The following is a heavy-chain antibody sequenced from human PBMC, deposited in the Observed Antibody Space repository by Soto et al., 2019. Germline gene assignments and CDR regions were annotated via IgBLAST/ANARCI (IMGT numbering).Heavy chain of an antibody. J-gene: IGHJ5*02. V-gene: IGHV4-30-4*01. CDR1: GGSISSGDYY. CDR3: ARGYCSSTSCYNGWFDP. Sequence: SETLSLTCTISGGSISSGDYYWSWIRQPPGKGLEWIGYLYYSGSTYYNPSLKSRVTISVDTSKNQFSLKLSSVTAADTAVYYCARGYCSSTSCYNGWFDPWGQGTLVTVSS. CDR2: LYYSGST. D-gene: IGHD2-2*02.